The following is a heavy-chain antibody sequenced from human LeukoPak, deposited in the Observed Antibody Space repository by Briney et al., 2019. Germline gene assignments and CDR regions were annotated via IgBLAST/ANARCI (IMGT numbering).Heavy chain of an antibody. Sequence: GGSLRLSCAASGFTFSRYEMNWVRQAPGKGLEWVSSISSSSSYIYYADSVKGPFTISRDNAKNSLYLQMNSLRAEDTAVYYCARDNGGYYDSSRSQGYWGQGTLVTVSS. CDR2: ISSSSSYI. V-gene: IGHV3-21*01. CDR1: GFTFSRYE. J-gene: IGHJ4*02. D-gene: IGHD3-3*01. CDR3: ARDNGGYYDSSRSQGY.